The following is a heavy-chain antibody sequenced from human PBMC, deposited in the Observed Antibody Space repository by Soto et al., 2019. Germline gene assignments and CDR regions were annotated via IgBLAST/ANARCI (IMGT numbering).Heavy chain of an antibody. V-gene: IGHV4-34*01. Sequence: QVQLQQWGAGLLKPSETLSLTCAVYGGSFSDYSWSWVRQPPGKGLDWIGEINHSGSTNYNPSLKSRVTISVDTSKNQFSLNLTSVTAADTAAYYCATNSGYDPGRLNYWGQGTLVTVSS. D-gene: IGHD5-12*01. J-gene: IGHJ4*02. CDR2: INHSGST. CDR1: GGSFSDYS. CDR3: ATNSGYDPGRLNY.